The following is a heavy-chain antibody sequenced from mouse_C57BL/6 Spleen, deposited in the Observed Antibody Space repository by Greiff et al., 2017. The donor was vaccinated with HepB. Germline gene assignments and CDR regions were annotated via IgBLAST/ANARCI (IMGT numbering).Heavy chain of an antibody. V-gene: IGHV1-81*01. Sequence: VQLQQSGAELARPGASVKLSCKASGYTFTSYGISWVKQRTGQGLEWIGEIYPRSGNTYYNEKFKGKATLTADKSSSTAYMELRSLTSEDSAVYFCARGAAWVAYWGQGTLVTVSA. CDR2: IYPRSGNT. D-gene: IGHD3-3*01. CDR1: GYTFTSYG. CDR3: ARGAAWVAY. J-gene: IGHJ3*01.